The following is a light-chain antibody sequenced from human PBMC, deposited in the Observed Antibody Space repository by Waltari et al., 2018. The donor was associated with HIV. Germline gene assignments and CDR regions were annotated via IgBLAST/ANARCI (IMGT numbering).Light chain of an antibody. J-gene: IGLJ2*01. Sequence: QSALTQPASVSGSPGQSITFSCPGTRSDVRGYHYVSWYQQHPGKAPKLMIYEVSNRPSGVSNRFSGSKSGNTASLTISGLQAEDEADYYCSSYTSSSTLVFGGGTKLTVL. CDR3: SSYTSSSTLV. CDR2: EVS. V-gene: IGLV2-14*01. CDR1: RSDVRGYHY.